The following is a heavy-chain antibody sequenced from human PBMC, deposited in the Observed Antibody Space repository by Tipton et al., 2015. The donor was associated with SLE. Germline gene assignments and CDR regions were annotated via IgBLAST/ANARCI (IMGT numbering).Heavy chain of an antibody. CDR1: GGSIISSSYY. D-gene: IGHD2-8*01. Sequence: GLVKPSETLSLTCTVSGGSIISSSYYWGWIRQPPGKAPEWIGSMYHSGGTNYNPSLKSRVTISIDTSKNQFSLKLSSVTAADTAVYYCARGGVWFDPWGQGTLVTVSS. CDR2: MYHSGGT. CDR3: ARGGVWFDP. V-gene: IGHV4-39*07. J-gene: IGHJ5*02.